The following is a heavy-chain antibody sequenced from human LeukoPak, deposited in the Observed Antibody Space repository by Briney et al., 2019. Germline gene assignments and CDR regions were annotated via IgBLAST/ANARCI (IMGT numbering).Heavy chain of an antibody. CDR2: IIPIFGTA. Sequence: SVKVSCKASGGTFSSYAISWVRQAPGQGLEWMGRIIPIFGTANYAQKFQGRVTITTDESTSTAYMEVSSLRSEDTAVYYCARFPLGGYYYFDYWGQGTLVTVSS. D-gene: IGHD3-22*01. J-gene: IGHJ4*02. CDR1: GGTFSSYA. CDR3: ARFPLGGYYYFDY. V-gene: IGHV1-69*05.